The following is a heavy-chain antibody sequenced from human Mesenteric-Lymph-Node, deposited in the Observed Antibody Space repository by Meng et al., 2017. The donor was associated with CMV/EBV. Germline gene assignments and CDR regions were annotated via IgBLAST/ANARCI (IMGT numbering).Heavy chain of an antibody. J-gene: IGHJ6*02. V-gene: IGHV3-9*01. CDR3: ARLPRITIFGVVRIYYGMDV. Sequence: GGSLRLSCAASGFTFDDYAMHWVRQAPGKGLEWVSGISWNSGSIGYADSVKGRFTISRDNAKNSLYLQMNSLRAEDTAVYYCARLPRITIFGVVRIYYGMDVWGQGTTVTVSS. CDR1: GFTFDDYA. CDR2: ISWNSGSI. D-gene: IGHD3-3*01.